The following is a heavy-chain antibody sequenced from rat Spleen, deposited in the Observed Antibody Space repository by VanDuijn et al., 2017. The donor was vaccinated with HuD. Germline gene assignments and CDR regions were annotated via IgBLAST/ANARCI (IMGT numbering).Heavy chain of an antibody. CDR2: ISSDGGRN. CDR1: GFTFSDYY. Sequence: EVQLVESDGGLVQPGRSLKLSCAASGFTFSDYYMAWVRQAPTKGLEWVATISSDGGRNYYRDSVKGRFTIYRDNAKSSLYLQMDSLRSGDTATYYWARRHYGYTDYFDYWGQGVMVTVSS. V-gene: IGHV5-7*01. CDR3: ARRHYGYTDYFDY. D-gene: IGHD1-9*01. J-gene: IGHJ2*01.